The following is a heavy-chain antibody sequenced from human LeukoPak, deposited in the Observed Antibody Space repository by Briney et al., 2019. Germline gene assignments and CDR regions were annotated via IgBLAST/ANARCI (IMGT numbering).Heavy chain of an antibody. CDR3: ASPSVLGPNTDY. D-gene: IGHD4/OR15-4a*01. CDR2: IEQDGGEE. J-gene: IGHJ4*02. Sequence: GGSLRLSCAASRFAYHTYWMSWVRQAPGKGLEWVATIEQDGGEEYYVDSVKGRFTISRDNAKKSLFLQMNSLRADDTAVYYCASPSVLGPNTDYWGQGTLVTVSS. CDR1: RFAYHTYW. V-gene: IGHV3-7*01.